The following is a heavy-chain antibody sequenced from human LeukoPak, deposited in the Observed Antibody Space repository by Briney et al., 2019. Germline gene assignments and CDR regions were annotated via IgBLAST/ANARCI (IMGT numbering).Heavy chain of an antibody. CDR2: ISSSSSYI. Sequence: GGSLRLSCAASGCTFSSYSMNWVRQAPGKGLEWVSSISSSSSYIYYADSVKGRFTISRDNAKNSLYLQMNSLRAEDTAVYYCARDSSSSWYYYYYMDVWGKGTTVTVSS. D-gene: IGHD6-13*01. J-gene: IGHJ6*03. CDR1: GCTFSSYS. CDR3: ARDSSSSWYYYYYMDV. V-gene: IGHV3-21*01.